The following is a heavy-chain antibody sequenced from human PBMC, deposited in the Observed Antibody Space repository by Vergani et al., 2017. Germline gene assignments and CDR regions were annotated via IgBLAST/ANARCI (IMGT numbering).Heavy chain of an antibody. V-gene: IGHV2-70*01. CDR1: GFSILTSEMC. D-gene: IGHD5-12*01. CDR3: ARIRRRGRSGYDIFDF. CDR2: IDWNDNK. Sequence: QVTLRESGPALVKPTQTLTLTCTFSGFSILTSEMCVSWIRQPPGKALEWLALIDWNDNKYFNTSLKTMLTISKDASKNQVVLTMTNMDPVDTATYYCARIRRRGRSGYDIFDFWGQGILVTVAS. J-gene: IGHJ4*02.